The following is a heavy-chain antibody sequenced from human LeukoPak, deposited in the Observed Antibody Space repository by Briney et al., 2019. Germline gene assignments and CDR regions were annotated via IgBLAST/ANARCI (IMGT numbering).Heavy chain of an antibody. CDR3: ARDLAWGAFDY. D-gene: IGHD7-27*01. V-gene: IGHV3-23*01. Sequence: GGTLRLSCAASGFTFSNHGMNGVRQAPGKGLEWRSGISPRGGGTYYADSVKGRFTISRDDSKNTLSLQMNSLRVEDTAVYYCARDLAWGAFDYWGQGTLVTVSS. CDR1: GFTFSNHG. CDR2: ISPRGGGT. J-gene: IGHJ4*02.